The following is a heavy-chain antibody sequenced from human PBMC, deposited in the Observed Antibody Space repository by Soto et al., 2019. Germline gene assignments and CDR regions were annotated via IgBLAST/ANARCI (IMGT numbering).Heavy chain of an antibody. CDR1: GGTFSSYA. CDR3: ARGSQLRFLAWSDL. CDR2: IIPIFGTA. Sequence: SVKVSCKASGGTFSSYAISWVRQAPGQGLEWMGGIIPIFGTANYAQKFQGRVTITADESTSTAYMELSSLRSEDTAVYYCARGSQLRFLAWSDLWGQGTTVTVSS. J-gene: IGHJ6*02. D-gene: IGHD3-3*01. V-gene: IGHV1-69*13.